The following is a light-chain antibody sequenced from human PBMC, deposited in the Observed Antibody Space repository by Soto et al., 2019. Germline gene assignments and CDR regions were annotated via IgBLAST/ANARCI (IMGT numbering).Light chain of an antibody. CDR3: SSYAASNNFYFV. CDR1: SSDVGGYNY. Sequence: QSVLTQPPSASGSPGHSVTISCTGTSSDVGGYNYVSWYQQYPGRAPKLMIYEVTKRPSGVPDRFSGSKSGNTASLTFSGLQAEDEADYYCSSYAASNNFYFVFGGGTKLTVL. J-gene: IGLJ3*02. V-gene: IGLV2-8*01. CDR2: EVT.